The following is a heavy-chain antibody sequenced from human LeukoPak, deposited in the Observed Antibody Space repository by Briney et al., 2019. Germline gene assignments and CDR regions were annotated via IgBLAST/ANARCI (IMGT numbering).Heavy chain of an antibody. D-gene: IGHD6-19*01. V-gene: IGHV1-18*01. CDR3: ATQYSSGHFTYYFDF. J-gene: IGHJ4*02. CDR2: ISNYNGDT. Sequence: GASVKVSCKTSGHTFNSYGISWVRQASGQGLEWMGWISNYNGDTSYAQNFRGRVTMSRDTSTNTVYMDLRSLTSDDTAVYYCATQYSSGHFTYYFDFWGQGTLVTVSS. CDR1: GHTFNSYG.